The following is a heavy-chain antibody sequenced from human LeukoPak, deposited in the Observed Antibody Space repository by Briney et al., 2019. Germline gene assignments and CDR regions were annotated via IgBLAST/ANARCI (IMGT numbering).Heavy chain of an antibody. Sequence: SGGSVRLSCAASGFTFSSYEMNWVRQAPGKGLEWVSYISSSGSTIYYADSVKGRFTISRDNAKNSLYLQMNSLRAEDTAVYYCARDRNYYGSGSYSDYWGQGTLVTVSS. CDR1: GFTFSSYE. V-gene: IGHV3-48*03. CDR2: ISSSGSTI. D-gene: IGHD3-10*01. CDR3: ARDRNYYGSGSYSDY. J-gene: IGHJ4*02.